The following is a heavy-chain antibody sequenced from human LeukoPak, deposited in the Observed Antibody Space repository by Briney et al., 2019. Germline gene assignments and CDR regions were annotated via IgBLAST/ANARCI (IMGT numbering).Heavy chain of an antibody. V-gene: IGHV3-23*01. Sequence: GGSLRLSCAASGFTFSSYAMTWVRQAPGKGLEWVSAISGSGGSTYYADSVKGRFTISRDNSKNTLYLQMNSLRAEDTAVYYCAKDASGYSSSWYRRWGQGTLVTVSS. CDR2: ISGSGGST. CDR1: GFTFSSYA. D-gene: IGHD6-13*01. CDR3: AKDASGYSSSWYRR. J-gene: IGHJ4*02.